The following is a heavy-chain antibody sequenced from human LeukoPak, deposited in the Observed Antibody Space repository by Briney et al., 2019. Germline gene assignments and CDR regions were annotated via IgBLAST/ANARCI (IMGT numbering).Heavy chain of an antibody. D-gene: IGHD1-26*01. Sequence: PGASLRLSCEASGFTFSSYAMSRVRQAPGQGLEWVSAISGSGGSTYYADSVKGRFTISKNNSKNTLYLQMNSLRAEDTAVYYCAEDLKAPVGATSPEGGQGTLVTVSS. CDR3: AEDLKAPVGATSPE. V-gene: IGHV3-23*01. J-gene: IGHJ4*02. CDR1: GFTFSSYA. CDR2: ISGSGGST.